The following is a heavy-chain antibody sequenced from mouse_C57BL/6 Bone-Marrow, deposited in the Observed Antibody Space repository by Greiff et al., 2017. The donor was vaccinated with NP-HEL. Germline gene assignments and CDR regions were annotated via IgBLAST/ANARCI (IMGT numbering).Heavy chain of an antibody. J-gene: IGHJ4*01. D-gene: IGHD1-2*01. V-gene: IGHV10-1*01. CDR2: IRSKSNNYAT. Sequence: GGGLVQPKGSLKLSCAASGFSFNTYAMNWVRQAPGKGLEWVARIRSKSNNYATYYADSVKDRFTISRDDSESMLYLQMNNLKTEDTAMYYGVRHEGLRRLYAMDYWGQGTSVTVSS. CDR1: GFSFNTYA. CDR3: VRHEGLRRLYAMDY.